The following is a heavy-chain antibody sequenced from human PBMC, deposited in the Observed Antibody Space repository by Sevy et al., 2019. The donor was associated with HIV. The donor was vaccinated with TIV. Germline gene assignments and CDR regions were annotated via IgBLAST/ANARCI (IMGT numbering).Heavy chain of an antibody. V-gene: IGHV3-21*01. CDR1: GFTVSTLN. CDR2: IRRNSNYI. Sequence: EGSLRLSCAASGFTVSTLNMNWVRQAPGKELEWVSSIRRNSNYIYYADSVKGRFTISRDNAKNSLYLDMNNLRAEDTAVYYCASQPLNYEFWFESWGQGTLVTVS. CDR3: ASQPLNYEFWFES. D-gene: IGHD3-3*01. J-gene: IGHJ5*01.